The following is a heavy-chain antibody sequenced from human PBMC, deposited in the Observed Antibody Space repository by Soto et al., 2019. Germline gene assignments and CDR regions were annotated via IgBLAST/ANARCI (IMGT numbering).Heavy chain of an antibody. CDR1: GCSISSGGYS. Sequence: SETLSHTCAFSGCSISSGGYSWSWIRQPPGKGLECIGYIYHSGSTYYSPSLKSRVTISVDRSKNQFSLKLSSVTAADTAVYYCARVPSPWGQGTLVTVS. J-gene: IGHJ5*02. CDR3: ARVPSP. V-gene: IGHV4-30-2*01. CDR2: IYHSGST.